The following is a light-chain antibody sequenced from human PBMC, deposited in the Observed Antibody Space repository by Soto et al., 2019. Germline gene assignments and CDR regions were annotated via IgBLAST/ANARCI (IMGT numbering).Light chain of an antibody. Sequence: DVQMTQSPSSLSASVGDRVTITCRATHDITNFLNWFQQKPGTAPELLIHDASDLQVGVPSRFTGSGHGTYFTLTISSLQPEDVGTYFCQQFDHIPISFGGGTRVEIQ. CDR2: DAS. V-gene: IGKV1-33*01. CDR1: HDITNF. CDR3: QQFDHIPIS. J-gene: IGKJ4*01.